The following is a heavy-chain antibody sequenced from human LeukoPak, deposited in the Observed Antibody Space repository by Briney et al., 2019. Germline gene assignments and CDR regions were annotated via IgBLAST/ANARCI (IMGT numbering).Heavy chain of an antibody. D-gene: IGHD3-3*01. CDR1: GFTFSSYW. Sequence: GGSLRLSCAASGFTFSSYWMHWVRQAPEKGLVWVSRINSGGSSTSYADSVKGRFTISRDNAKNTLYLQMNSLRAEDTAVYYCASERITIFGVANPLDYWGQGTLVTVSS. CDR3: ASERITIFGVANPLDY. V-gene: IGHV3-74*01. J-gene: IGHJ4*02. CDR2: INSGGSST.